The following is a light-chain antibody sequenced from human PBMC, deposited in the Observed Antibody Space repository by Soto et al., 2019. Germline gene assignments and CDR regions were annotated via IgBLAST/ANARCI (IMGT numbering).Light chain of an antibody. CDR2: AAS. J-gene: IGKJ3*01. Sequence: DIQMTQSPSSLSASVGDRVTITCRASQSISSYLNWYQQKPGKAPKLLIYAASSLQSGVPSRFSGSGSWTDFTLTISSLQPEDVATYYCQQSYSTPITFGPGTKVDIK. V-gene: IGKV1-39*01. CDR3: QQSYSTPIT. CDR1: QSISSY.